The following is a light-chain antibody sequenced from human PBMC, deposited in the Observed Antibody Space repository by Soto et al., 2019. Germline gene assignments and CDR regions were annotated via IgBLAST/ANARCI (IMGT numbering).Light chain of an antibody. CDR1: QTIGSIF. Sequence: EIVLTQSPGTLSLSPGETATLSCRASQTIGSIFLFWYQQKPGQAPRLLIYGASSRATGNPDRFSGSGSERDLTLTISRLEPENFAVYYCHQYSSAPYTFGRGTNLEIK. CDR2: GAS. V-gene: IGKV3-20*01. CDR3: HQYSSAPYT. J-gene: IGKJ2*01.